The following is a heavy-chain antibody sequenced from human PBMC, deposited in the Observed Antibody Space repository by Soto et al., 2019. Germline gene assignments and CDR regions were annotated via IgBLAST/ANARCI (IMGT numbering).Heavy chain of an antibody. D-gene: IGHD2-21*01. Sequence: SETQSLTYTVSSGSLSGNIYYWGWNNPPPGKGLEWIGSVYYSGRAYYNPSLKSRVTMSVDTSKNHLSLNLRSVTVADTAVYYCARHVGNYGDWALEFWGQGILVTLSS. CDR3: ARHVGNYGDWALEF. CDR1: SGSLSGNIYY. J-gene: IGHJ4*02. CDR2: VYYSGRA. V-gene: IGHV4-39*01.